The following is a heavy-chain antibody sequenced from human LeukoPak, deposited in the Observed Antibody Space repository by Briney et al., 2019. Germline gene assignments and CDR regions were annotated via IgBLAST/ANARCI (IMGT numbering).Heavy chain of an antibody. J-gene: IGHJ5*02. V-gene: IGHV3-23*01. D-gene: IGHD6-19*01. CDR1: GFTFSSYA. CDR2: ISGSGGST. Sequence: GGSLRLSRAASGFTFSSYAMSWVCQAPGKGLEWVSAISGSGGSTYYADSVKGRFTISRDNSKNTLYLQMNSLRAEDTAVYYCAKDLYSSGWYQDSSGAWGQGTLVTVSS. CDR3: AKDLYSSGWYQDSSGA.